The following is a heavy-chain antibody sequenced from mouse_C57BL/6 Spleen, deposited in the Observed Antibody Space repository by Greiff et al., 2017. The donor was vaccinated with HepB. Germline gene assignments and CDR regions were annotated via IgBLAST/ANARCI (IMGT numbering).Heavy chain of an antibody. J-gene: IGHJ4*01. CDR2: INPGSGGT. V-gene: IGHV1-54*01. CDR3: AREAQDYAMDD. D-gene: IGHD3-2*02. CDR1: GYAFTNYL. Sequence: QVQLQQSGAELVRPGTSVKVSCKASGYAFTNYLIEWVKQRPGQGLEWIGVINPGSGGTNYNEKFKGKATLTADKSSSTAYMQLSSLTSEDSAVYFCAREAQDYAMDDWGQGTSVTVSS.